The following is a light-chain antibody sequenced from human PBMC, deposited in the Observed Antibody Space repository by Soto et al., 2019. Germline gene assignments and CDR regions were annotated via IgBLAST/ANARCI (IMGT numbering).Light chain of an antibody. V-gene: IGKV1-5*03. CDR3: QQYNRYSVH. J-gene: IGKJ4*01. CDR2: DAS. CDR1: QSISNW. Sequence: DFQLTQSPSTLSASVGDRVTITCRARQSISNWLVWYQQKPGKAPKFLIYDASTLETGVPSRFSGSGYGTEFTLTIGSLQPDDFATYYCQQYNRYSVHFGGGTKVEMK.